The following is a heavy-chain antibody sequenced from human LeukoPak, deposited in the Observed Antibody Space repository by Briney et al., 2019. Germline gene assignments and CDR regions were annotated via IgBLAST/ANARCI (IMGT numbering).Heavy chain of an antibody. V-gene: IGHV3-23*01. CDR2: ISGSGGST. Sequence: GGSLRLSCAASGFTFSSYSMNWVRQAPGKGLEWVSAISGSGGSTYYADSVKGRFTISRDNSKNTLYLQMNSLRAEDTAVYYCAREYYDSSGYSGSADYWGQGTLVTVSS. CDR3: AREYYDSSGYSGSADY. CDR1: GFTFSSYS. D-gene: IGHD3-22*01. J-gene: IGHJ4*02.